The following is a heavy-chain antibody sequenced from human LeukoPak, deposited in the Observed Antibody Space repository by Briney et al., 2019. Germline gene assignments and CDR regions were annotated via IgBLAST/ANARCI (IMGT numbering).Heavy chain of an antibody. CDR2: MNPNSGNT. Sequence: ASVKVSCKASGYTFTSYDINWVRQATGQGLEWMGWMNPNSGNTGYAQKFQGRVTITRNTSISTAYMELSSLRAEDTAVYYCARDRGYDYVWGSYRYTIPNNWLDPWGQGTLVTVSS. CDR1: GYTFTSYD. V-gene: IGHV1-8*03. D-gene: IGHD3-16*02. J-gene: IGHJ5*02. CDR3: ARDRGYDYVWGSYRYTIPNNWLDP.